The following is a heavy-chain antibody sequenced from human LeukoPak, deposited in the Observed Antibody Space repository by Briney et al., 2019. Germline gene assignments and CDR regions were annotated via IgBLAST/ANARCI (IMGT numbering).Heavy chain of an antibody. CDR1: GYTFTSYD. CDR3: ARAKEWSAVAFDY. J-gene: IGHJ4*02. V-gene: IGHV1-8*03. CDR2: MNPNSGNT. D-gene: IGHD3-3*01. Sequence: ASVKVSCKASGYTFTSYDINWVRQATGQGLEWMGWMNPNSGNTGYAQKFQGRVTITRNTSISTAYMELSSLRSEDTAVYYCARAKEWSAVAFDYWGQGTLVTVSS.